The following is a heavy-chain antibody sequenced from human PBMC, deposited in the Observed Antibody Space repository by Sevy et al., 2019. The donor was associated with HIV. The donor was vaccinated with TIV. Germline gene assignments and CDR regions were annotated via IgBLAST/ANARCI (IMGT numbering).Heavy chain of an antibody. CDR2: INHSGST. CDR1: GGSFSGYY. Sequence: SETLSLTCAVYGGSFSGYYWSWIRQPPGKGLEWMGEINHSGSTNYNPSLKSRVTISVDTSKNQFSLKLSSVTAADTAVYYCARALAAAGTGGWFDPWGQGTLVTVSS. V-gene: IGHV4-34*01. J-gene: IGHJ5*02. D-gene: IGHD6-13*01. CDR3: ARALAAAGTGGWFDP.